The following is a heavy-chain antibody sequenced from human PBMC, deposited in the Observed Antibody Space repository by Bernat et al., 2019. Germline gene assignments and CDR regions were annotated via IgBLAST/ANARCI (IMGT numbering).Heavy chain of an antibody. CDR1: GFTFSSYW. CDR2: IKQDGSEK. Sequence: VQLVESGGGLVQPGGSLRLSCAASGFTFSSYWMSWVRQAPGKGLEWVANIKQDGSEKYYVDSVKGRFTISRDNAKKSVYLQMKSLRAEDTAVYYCATLVVPGYYSYMDVWGKGTTVTVSS. J-gene: IGHJ6*03. CDR3: ATLVVPGYYSYMDV. V-gene: IGHV3-7*01. D-gene: IGHD2-2*01.